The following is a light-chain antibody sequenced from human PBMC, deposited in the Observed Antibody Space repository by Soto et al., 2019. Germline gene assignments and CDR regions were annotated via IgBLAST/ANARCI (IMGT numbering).Light chain of an antibody. V-gene: IGKV4-1*01. CDR2: WAS. J-gene: IGKJ4*01. CDR3: QQYYSAPLT. Sequence: DIVRREGNDCVSVSRGEVATINCNSGQSILYSSNNKNYLVWYQQKPGQPPKVLIYWASTRESGVPDRFSGSGSGTDFTLTISCLQAEDVAVYYCQQYYSAPLTFGGGTKVDIK. CDR1: QSILYSSNNKNY.